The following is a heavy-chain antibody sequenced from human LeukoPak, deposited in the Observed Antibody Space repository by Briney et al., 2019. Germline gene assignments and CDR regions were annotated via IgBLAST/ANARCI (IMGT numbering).Heavy chain of an antibody. CDR3: ARHVRYSSGWYYFDY. D-gene: IGHD6-19*01. CDR2: IYYSGST. CDR1: GGSISSSSYY. Sequence: SETLSLTCTVSGGSISSSSYYWGWIRQPPGKGLEWIGSIYYSGSTYYNPSLKSRVTISVDTSKNQFSLKLSSVTAADTAVYYCARHVRYSSGWYYFDYWDQGTLVTVSS. J-gene: IGHJ4*02. V-gene: IGHV4-39*01.